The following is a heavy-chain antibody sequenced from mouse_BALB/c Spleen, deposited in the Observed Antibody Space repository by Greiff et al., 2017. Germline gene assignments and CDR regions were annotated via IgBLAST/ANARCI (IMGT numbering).Heavy chain of an antibody. Sequence: VLLVDSGGGLLQPAGSLRLSCATSGFTFCDFYMEWVCPPPGKRLEWFAASRNTANDYTTEYSASVKGRFIVTSDTSQSILYFQMNALRAEDTAVYYCTRDADGYYEDYYAMDYWGQGTSVTVSS. J-gene: IGHJ4*01. CDR2: SRNTANDYTT. CDR1: GFTFCDFY. V-gene: IGHV7-1*02. D-gene: IGHD2-3*01. CDR3: TRDADGYYEDYYAMDY.